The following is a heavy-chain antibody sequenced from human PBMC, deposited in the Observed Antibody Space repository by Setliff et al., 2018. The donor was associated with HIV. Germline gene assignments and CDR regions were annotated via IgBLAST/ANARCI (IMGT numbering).Heavy chain of an antibody. Sequence: SETLSLTCTVSGDSISSGGYYWSWIRQLPGKGLEWIGNIYHSGSTYYNPSLKSRVSISIDMSKNQFYLKLNSVTAADTAVYYCAREGSSGYTGWFDSWGQGTLVTVSS. D-gene: IGHD3-22*01. J-gene: IGHJ5*01. CDR2: IYHSGST. CDR3: AREGSSGYTGWFDS. V-gene: IGHV4-31*03. CDR1: GDSISSGGYY.